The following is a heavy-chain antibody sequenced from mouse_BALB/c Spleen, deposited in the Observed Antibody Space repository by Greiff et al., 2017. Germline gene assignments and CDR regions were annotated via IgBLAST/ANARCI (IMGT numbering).Heavy chain of an antibody. Sequence: VQLQQSGAELVRPGTSVKISCKASGYAFTNYWLGWVKQRPGHGLEWIGDIYPGSGNTYYNEKFKGKATLTADKSSSTAYMQLSSLTSEDSAVYVCARWREITDPGAMDYWGQGTSVTVSS. V-gene: IGHV1-63*01. CDR2: IYPGSGNT. D-gene: IGHD1-1*01. CDR3: ARWREITDPGAMDY. J-gene: IGHJ4*01. CDR1: GYAFTNYW.